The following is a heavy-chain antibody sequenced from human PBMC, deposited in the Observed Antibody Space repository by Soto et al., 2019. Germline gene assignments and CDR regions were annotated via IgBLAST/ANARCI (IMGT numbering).Heavy chain of an antibody. D-gene: IGHD3-10*01. J-gene: IGHJ6*02. CDR2: TWFDGRNE. CDR3: ARAFRGVDYSLNYYYYGMDV. CDR1: GFTFNSYG. Sequence: QVQLVESGGGVVQPGRSLRLSCAASGFTFNSYGMPWVRQAPGKGLEWVAVTWFDGRNEYYADSVKGRFTISRDNSKNTLYLQMNSLRGDDTAVYYCARAFRGVDYSLNYYYYGMDVWGQGTTVTVSS. V-gene: IGHV3-33*01.